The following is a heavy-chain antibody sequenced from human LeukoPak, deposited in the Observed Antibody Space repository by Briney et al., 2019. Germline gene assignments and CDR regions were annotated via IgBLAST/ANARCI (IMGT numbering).Heavy chain of an antibody. Sequence: SQTLSLTCAISGDSVSSNSAAWNWIRQSPSRGLEWLGRTYYRSKWYNDYAVSVKSRITINPDTSKNQFSLQLNSVTPEDTAVYYCARSGFLSGWLWRATNWFDPWGQGTLVTVSS. D-gene: IGHD6-19*01. CDR1: GDSVSSNSAA. CDR3: ARSGFLSGWLWRATNWFDP. CDR2: TYYRSKWYN. J-gene: IGHJ5*02. V-gene: IGHV6-1*01.